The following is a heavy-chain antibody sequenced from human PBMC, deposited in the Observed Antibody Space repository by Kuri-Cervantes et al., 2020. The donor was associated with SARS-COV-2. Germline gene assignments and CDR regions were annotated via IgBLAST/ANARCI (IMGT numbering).Heavy chain of an antibody. CDR1: GFTFSDYY. CDR2: IGPSSATK. J-gene: IGHJ4*02. D-gene: IGHD7-27*01. CDR3: ARDLRLGKSLDY. Sequence: LSLTCAASGFTFSDYYMNWIRQAPGKGLEWVSNIGPSSATKYYADSVQGRFTISRDNAKNSLYLQMTSLRAEDTAVYYCARDLRLGKSLDYWGQGTLVTVSS. V-gene: IGHV3-11*04.